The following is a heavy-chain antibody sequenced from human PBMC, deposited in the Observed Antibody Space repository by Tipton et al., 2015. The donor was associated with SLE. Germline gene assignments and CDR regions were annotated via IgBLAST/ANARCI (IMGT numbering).Heavy chain of an antibody. CDR1: GFIFSNYE. J-gene: IGHJ3*02. CDR3: ARNYITSSVWNGAFDI. Sequence: QLVQSGGGLVQPGGSLRLSCAASGFIFSNYEMSWVRQAPGEGLEWISYITASGSSTLYAESVKGRFTISRDNTKNSLYLQMSSLTAADTAMYYCARNYITSSVWNGAFDIWGRGTLVTVSS. CDR2: ITASGSST. D-gene: IGHD1-1*01. V-gene: IGHV3-48*03.